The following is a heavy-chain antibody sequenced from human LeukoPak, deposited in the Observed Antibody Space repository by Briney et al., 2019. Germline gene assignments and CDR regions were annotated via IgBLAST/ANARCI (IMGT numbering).Heavy chain of an antibody. V-gene: IGHV1-69*13. D-gene: IGHD3-22*01. CDR3: ARSLEESSSYYLF. CDR2: IIPIFNTT. CDR1: GDTFSNYA. Sequence: GASVKVSCKASGDTFSNYAITWVRQAPGQGLEWMGDIIPIFNTTNYAQKFQGRVTITADESTSTAYMDLSSLRSEDTAVYYCARSLEESSSYYLFWGQGTLVTVSS. J-gene: IGHJ4*02.